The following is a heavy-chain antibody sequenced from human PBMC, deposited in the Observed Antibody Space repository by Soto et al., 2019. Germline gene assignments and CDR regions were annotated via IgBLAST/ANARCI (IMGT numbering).Heavy chain of an antibody. CDR2: IYYSGST. CDR1: GGSISSYY. CDR3: ARAPEYYDYVWGNLNWFDP. V-gene: IGHV4-59*01. D-gene: IGHD3-16*01. Sequence: PSETLSLTCTVSGGSISSYYWSWIRQPPGKGLEWIGYIYYSGSTNYNPSLKSRVTISVDTSKNQFSLKLSSVTAADTAVYYCARAPEYYDYVWGNLNWFDPWGQGTLVTVSS. J-gene: IGHJ5*02.